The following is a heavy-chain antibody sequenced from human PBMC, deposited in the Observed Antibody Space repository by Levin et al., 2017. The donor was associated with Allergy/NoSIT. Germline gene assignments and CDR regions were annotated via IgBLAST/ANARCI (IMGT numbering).Heavy chain of an antibody. CDR3: ARDRRDRSVDY. J-gene: IGHJ4*02. CDR2: ISSSGSTI. CDR1: GFTFSDYY. V-gene: IGHV3-11*01. D-gene: IGHD5-24*01. Sequence: GESLKISCAASGFTFSDYYMSWIRQAPGKGLEWVSYISSSGSTIYYADSVKGRFTISRDNAKNSLYLQMNSLRAEDTAVYYCARDRRDRSVDYWGQGTLVTVSS.